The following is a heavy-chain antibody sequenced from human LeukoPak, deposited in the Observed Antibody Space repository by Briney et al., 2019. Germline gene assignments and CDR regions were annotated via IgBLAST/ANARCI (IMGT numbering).Heavy chain of an antibody. V-gene: IGHV1-69*05. CDR1: GGTFSSYA. CDR3: ARGQLWFGELLNYYYMDV. D-gene: IGHD3-10*01. J-gene: IGHJ6*03. CDR2: IIPIFGTA. Sequence: SVKVSCKASGGTFSSYAISWVRQAPGQGLELRGRIIPIFGTANYAQKFRGRVTVTTDESTSTAYMELSSLRSEDTAVYYCARGQLWFGELLNYYYMDVWGKGTTVTVSS.